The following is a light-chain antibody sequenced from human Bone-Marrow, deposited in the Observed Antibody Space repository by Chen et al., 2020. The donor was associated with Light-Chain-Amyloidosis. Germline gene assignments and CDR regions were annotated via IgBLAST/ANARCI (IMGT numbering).Light chain of an antibody. Sequence: SYVLTQPSSVSVALGQTATIACGGNNIGSTSVPWYQQTPGQAPLLVGYDDSDRPSGIPERLSGSNSGNTATLTISRVEAGDEADYYCQVWDRSSDRPVFGGGTKLTVL. CDR2: DDS. V-gene: IGLV3-21*02. CDR1: NIGSTS. CDR3: QVWDRSSDRPV. J-gene: IGLJ3*02.